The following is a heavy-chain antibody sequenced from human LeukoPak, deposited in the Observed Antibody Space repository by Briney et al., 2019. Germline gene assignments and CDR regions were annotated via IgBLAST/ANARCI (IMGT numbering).Heavy chain of an antibody. CDR3: AKDIITLVRGVRTPYFDD. CDR1: GFTFSTYG. J-gene: IGHJ4*02. V-gene: IGHV3-23*01. Sequence: PGGSLRLSCAASGFTFSTYGMSWVRQAPGKGLEWVSAISGSGGSTSYADSVKGRFTISRDNSNNTLYLQMNSLRAGDTAVYYCAKDIITLVRGVRTPYFDDWGQGTLVTVSS. CDR2: ISGSGGST. D-gene: IGHD3-10*01.